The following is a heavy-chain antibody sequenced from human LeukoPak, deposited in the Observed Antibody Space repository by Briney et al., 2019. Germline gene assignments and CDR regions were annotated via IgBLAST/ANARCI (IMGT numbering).Heavy chain of an antibody. CDR3: AKGVGYYDSSGYNFDY. D-gene: IGHD3-22*01. CDR2: INQDGSEK. Sequence: GGSLRLSCEASGFSFSTYWMSWVRQSPGKGLEWVANINQDGSEKYFVDSVKGRFTISRDNAKNSLYLQMNSLRAEDMALYYCAKGVGYYDSSGYNFDYWGQGTLVTVSS. V-gene: IGHV3-7*03. J-gene: IGHJ4*02. CDR1: GFSFSTYW.